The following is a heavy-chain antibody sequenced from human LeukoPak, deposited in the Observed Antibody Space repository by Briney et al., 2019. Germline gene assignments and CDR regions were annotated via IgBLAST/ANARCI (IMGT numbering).Heavy chain of an antibody. J-gene: IGHJ3*02. CDR3: ARDDYWYDGVSALDI. V-gene: IGHV3-7*01. CDR1: GFTFSTYW. D-gene: IGHD1-1*01. CDR2: INEDGSEK. Sequence: PGGSLRLSCATSGFTFSTYWMTWVRQAPGKGLEWVANINEDGSEKYCVDSVKGRFTISRDNAKNSLYLQMNSLRAEDTAVYYCARDDYWYDGVSALDIWGQGTMVSVSS.